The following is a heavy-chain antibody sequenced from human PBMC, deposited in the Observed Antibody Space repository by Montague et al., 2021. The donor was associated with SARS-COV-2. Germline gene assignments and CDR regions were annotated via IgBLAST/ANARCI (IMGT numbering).Heavy chain of an antibody. V-gene: IGHV4-39*01. CDR1: GGSISSSSYY. CDR2: IYYSGST. Sequence: SETLSLTCTVSGGSISSSSYYWGWTRQPPGKGLEWIGSIYYSGSTYYNPSLKSRVTISVDTSKNQFSLKLSSVTAADTAVYYCARFPTSYYYDSKAAPATPVAFDIWGRGTMVTVSS. CDR3: ARFPTSYYYDSKAAPATPVAFDI. D-gene: IGHD3-22*01. J-gene: IGHJ3*02.